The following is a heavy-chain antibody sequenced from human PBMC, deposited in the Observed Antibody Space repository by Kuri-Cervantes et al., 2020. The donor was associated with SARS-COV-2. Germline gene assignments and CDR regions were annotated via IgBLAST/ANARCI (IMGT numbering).Heavy chain of an antibody. CDR1: GGSISSYY. CDR2: IYYSGST. D-gene: IGHD2-21*01. CDR3: ARSPPRVVVDAFDI. Sequence: SETLSLTCTVSGGSISSYYWSWIRQPPGKGLEWIGYIYYSGSTNYNPSLKSRVTISVDTSKNQFSLKLSSVTAADTAVYYCARSPPRVVVDAFDIWGQGTRVTV. V-gene: IGHV4-59*01. J-gene: IGHJ3*02.